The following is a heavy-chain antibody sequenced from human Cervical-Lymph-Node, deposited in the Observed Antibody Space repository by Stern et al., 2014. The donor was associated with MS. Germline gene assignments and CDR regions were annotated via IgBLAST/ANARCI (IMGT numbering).Heavy chain of an antibody. CDR3: ARAPGWVGTNHYGMDV. Sequence: EVQLVESGGGLVKPGGSLRLSCAASGFTLSTYGVNWVRQATGKGLEWVSSISSSSSFTNYADSVRGRFTISRDNARNSLYLEMNSLGVEDTAVYFCARAPGWVGTNHYGMDVWGQGTAVTVSS. CDR2: ISSSSSFT. D-gene: IGHD1-26*01. J-gene: IGHJ6*02. CDR1: GFTLSTYG. V-gene: IGHV3-21*01.